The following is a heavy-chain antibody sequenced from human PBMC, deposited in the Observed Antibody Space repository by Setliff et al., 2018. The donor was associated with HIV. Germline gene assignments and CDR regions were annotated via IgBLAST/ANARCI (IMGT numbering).Heavy chain of an antibody. CDR3: ARLSGDYYYFDY. J-gene: IGHJ4*02. CDR1: GGSISSGGYS. CDR2: IHHSGST. V-gene: IGHV4-30-2*06. Sequence: SETLSLTCAVSGGSISSGGYSWIRQSPGKGLEWIGCIHHSGSTYYNPSLESRVTISVNRSKNQFSLRLSLVTAADTAVYYCARLSGDYYYFDYWGQGTLVTVSS. D-gene: IGHD2-21*02.